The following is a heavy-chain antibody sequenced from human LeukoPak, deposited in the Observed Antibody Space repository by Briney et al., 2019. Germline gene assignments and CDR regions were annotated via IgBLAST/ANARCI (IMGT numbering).Heavy chain of an antibody. CDR2: ISGSGGST. CDR1: GFTFSSYA. D-gene: IGHD4-17*01. Sequence: GGSLRLSCAASGFTFSSYAMSWVRQAPGKGLEWVSAISGSGGSTYYADSVKGRFTISRDNSKNTLYLQMNSLRAKDTAVYYCAKDGSYGDYRSYFDYWGQGTLVTVSS. J-gene: IGHJ4*02. CDR3: AKDGSYGDYRSYFDY. V-gene: IGHV3-23*01.